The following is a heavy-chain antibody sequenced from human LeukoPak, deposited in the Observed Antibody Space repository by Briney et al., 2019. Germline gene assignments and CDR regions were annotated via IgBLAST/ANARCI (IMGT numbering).Heavy chain of an antibody. Sequence: ASVKVSCKASGYTFNAYYVHWVRLAPGEGLEWMGWVNPHNGATSYSQKFQDRVTMTGDTSINTAYLELNRLGSDDSAIYYCAIDYHYFGMEVWGQGTTVTVSS. V-gene: IGHV1-2*02. J-gene: IGHJ6*02. CDR3: AIDYHYFGMEV. CDR1: GYTFNAYY. CDR2: VNPHNGAT.